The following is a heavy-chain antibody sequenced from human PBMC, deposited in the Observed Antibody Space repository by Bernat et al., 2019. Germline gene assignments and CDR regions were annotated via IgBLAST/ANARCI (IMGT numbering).Heavy chain of an antibody. D-gene: IGHD3/OR15-3a*01. J-gene: IGHJ4*02. V-gene: IGHV4-39*01. CDR3: ARLDFWTGSGASYFDL. CDR1: GGSVSSSSYY. Sequence: QLQLQASGPGLVKPSETLSLTCAVSGGSVSSSSYYWGWVRQPPGKGLEWIGNIYYSGTTYFNPSLKSRITVSVDTSKNQFSLKLSSVTAADTAVYYCARLDFWTGSGASYFDLWGQGTLVTVS. CDR2: IYYSGTT.